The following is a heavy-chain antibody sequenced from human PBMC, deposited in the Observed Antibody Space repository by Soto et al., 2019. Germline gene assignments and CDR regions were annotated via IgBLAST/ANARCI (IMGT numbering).Heavy chain of an antibody. CDR1: GFTFSSYS. D-gene: IGHD4-17*01. J-gene: IGHJ3*02. CDR3: VRDHGDWNGDYDAFDI. V-gene: IGHV3-48*04. CDR2: ISSSSSTI. Sequence: GGSLRLSCAASGFTFSSYSMNWVRQATGKGLEWVSYISSSSSTIYYGDSVKGRFTISRDNAKNSLYLQMNSLRVEDTAVYYCVRDHGDWNGDYDAFDIWGQGTMVTVSS.